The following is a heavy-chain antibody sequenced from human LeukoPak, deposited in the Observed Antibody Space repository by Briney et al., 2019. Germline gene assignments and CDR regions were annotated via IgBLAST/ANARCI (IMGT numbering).Heavy chain of an antibody. Sequence: SETLSLTCAVYGGSFSGYYWSWIRQPPGKGLEWIGEINHSGSTNYNPSLKSRVTISVDTSKNQFSLKLSSVTAADTAVYYCARRALLYFDYWGQGTLVTVSS. CDR3: ARRALLYFDY. CDR1: GGSFSGYY. D-gene: IGHD3-10*01. J-gene: IGHJ4*02. V-gene: IGHV4-34*01. CDR2: INHSGST.